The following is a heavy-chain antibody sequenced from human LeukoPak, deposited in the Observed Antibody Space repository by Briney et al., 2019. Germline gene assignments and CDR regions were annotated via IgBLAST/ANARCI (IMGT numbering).Heavy chain of an antibody. CDR1: GFTFSSYW. D-gene: IGHD5-12*01. CDR2: IKQDGSEK. CDR3: ARAGGYASSWAY. Sequence: GGSLRLSCAASGFTFSSYWMSWVRQAPGKGLEWVANIKQDGSEKTYVDSVKGRFTISRDNAKNSLELQMNSLRDEDTAVYYCARAGGYASSWAYWGQGTLVTVSS. J-gene: IGHJ4*02. V-gene: IGHV3-7*01.